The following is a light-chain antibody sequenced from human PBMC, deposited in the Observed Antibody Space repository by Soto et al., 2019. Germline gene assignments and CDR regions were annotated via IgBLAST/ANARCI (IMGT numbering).Light chain of an antibody. CDR1: QSVSSD. J-gene: IGKJ4*01. CDR2: DVS. V-gene: IGKV3-11*01. Sequence: EIVLTQSPATLSLSPGERATLSCRASQSVSSDLAWYQQKPGQAPRLLIYDVSSRATDIPARFSGSGSGTDFTLTISSLEPEDFAVYYCQQRLDWPLTFGGGTKVEI. CDR3: QQRLDWPLT.